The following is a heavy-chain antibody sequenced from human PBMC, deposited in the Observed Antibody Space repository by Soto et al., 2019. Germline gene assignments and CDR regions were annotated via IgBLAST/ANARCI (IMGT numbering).Heavy chain of an antibody. V-gene: IGHV3-23*01. Sequence: EVQLLESGGGLVQPGGSLRLSCAASGFTIRTYGMRWVRQAPGKGLEWVSGISDDGATTYYTDSVKGRFAISRDIPKNTLYLQMNSLTAEDTAVYYCAKVERYSSSHPLIGGRGTLVTVSS. D-gene: IGHD6-13*01. J-gene: IGHJ4*02. CDR3: AKVERYSSSHPLI. CDR2: ISDDGATT. CDR1: GFTIRTYG.